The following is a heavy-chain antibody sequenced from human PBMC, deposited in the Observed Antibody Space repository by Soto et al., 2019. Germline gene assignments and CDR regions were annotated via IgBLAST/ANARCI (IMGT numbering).Heavy chain of an antibody. CDR2: ISYDGSNK. CDR1: GFTFSSYA. D-gene: IGHD1-1*01. J-gene: IGHJ6*02. Sequence: LRLSCAASGFTFSSYAMHWVREAPVKGLEWVAVISYDGSNKYYADSVKGRFTISRDNSKNTLYLQMNSLRAEDTAVYYCARDKGSTFYGMDVWGQGTTVTVSS. V-gene: IGHV3-30-3*01. CDR3: ARDKGSTFYGMDV.